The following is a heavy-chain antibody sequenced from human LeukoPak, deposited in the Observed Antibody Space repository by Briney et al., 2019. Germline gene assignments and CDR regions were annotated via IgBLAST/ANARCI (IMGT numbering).Heavy chain of an antibody. CDR1: GYSISSHYY. J-gene: IGHJ4*02. CDR2: IYHSGTT. D-gene: IGHD1-20*01. V-gene: IGHV4-38-2*02. Sequence: SETLSLTCTVSGYSISSHYYWGWIRQPPGKGLEWIGGIYHSGTTYYNSSLKSRVTISIDTSKNQFSLKLSSVTTADTAIYYCARLTVGGRDFDYWGQGTLVTVSS. CDR3: ARLTVGGRDFDY.